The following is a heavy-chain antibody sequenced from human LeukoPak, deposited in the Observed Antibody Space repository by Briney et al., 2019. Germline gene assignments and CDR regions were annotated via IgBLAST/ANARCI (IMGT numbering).Heavy chain of an antibody. V-gene: IGHV4-59*01. CDR2: IYYSGST. D-gene: IGHD1-26*01. J-gene: IGHJ4*02. CDR3: ARISGSYSDY. Sequence: SETLSLTCAVYGGSFSGYYWSWIRQPPGKGLEWIGYIYYSGSTDYNPSLRSRVTMSVDTSKNQFSLKVTSVTAADTAVYYCARISGSYSDYWGQGTLVTVSS. CDR1: GGSFSGYY.